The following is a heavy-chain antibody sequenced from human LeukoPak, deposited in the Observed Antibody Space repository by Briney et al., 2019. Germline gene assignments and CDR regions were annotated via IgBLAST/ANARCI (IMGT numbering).Heavy chain of an antibody. CDR3: ARVVFRGRDGYYFDY. D-gene: IGHD5-24*01. CDR1: GYTFTGYY. J-gene: IGHJ4*02. V-gene: IGHV1-69*04. Sequence: EASVKVSCRASGYTFTGYYMHWVRQAPGQGLEWMGRIIPILGIANYAQRFQGRVTITADKSTSTAYMELSSLRSEDTAVYYCARVVFRGRDGYYFDYWGQGTLVTVSS. CDR2: IIPILGIA.